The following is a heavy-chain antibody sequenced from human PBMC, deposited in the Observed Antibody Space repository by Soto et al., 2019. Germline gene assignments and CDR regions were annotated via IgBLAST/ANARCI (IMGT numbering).Heavy chain of an antibody. CDR3: ARVEERAYCSSTSCYEAPTWFDP. J-gene: IGHJ5*02. Sequence: SETLSLTCTVSGGSISSGGYYWSWIRQHPGKGLEWIGYIYYSGSTYYNPSLKSRVTISVDTSKNQFSLKLSSVTAADTAVYYCARVEERAYCSSTSCYEAPTWFDPWGQGTLLTVSS. D-gene: IGHD2-2*01. CDR2: IYYSGST. V-gene: IGHV4-31*03. CDR1: GGSISSGGYY.